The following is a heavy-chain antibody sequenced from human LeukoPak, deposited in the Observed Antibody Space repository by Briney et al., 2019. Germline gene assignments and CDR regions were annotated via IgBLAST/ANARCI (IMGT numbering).Heavy chain of an antibody. CDR2: IYSGGST. V-gene: IGHV3-53*01. J-gene: IGHJ4*02. CDR1: GFTVSRNY. CDR3: AREGYCSSTSCQTGFDY. Sequence: GGSLRLSCAASGFTVSRNYMSWVRQAPGKGLEWVSVIYSGGSTYYADSVKGRFTISRDNSKNTLYLQMNSLRAEDTAVYYCAREGYCSSTSCQTGFDYWGQGTLVTVSS. D-gene: IGHD2-2*01.